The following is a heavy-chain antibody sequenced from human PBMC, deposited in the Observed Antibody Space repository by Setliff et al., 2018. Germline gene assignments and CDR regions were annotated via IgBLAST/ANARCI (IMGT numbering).Heavy chain of an antibody. CDR1: GDSISSSNW. V-gene: IGHV4-4*02. J-gene: IGHJ6*02. D-gene: IGHD1-26*01. CDR2: IYHSGST. CDR3: ARSSYSGSYLNV. Sequence: SETLSLTCAVSGDSISSSNWWNWVRQPPGKGLEWIGEIYHSGSTRYNPSLKSRVTISVDKSKNQFSLKLSSVTAADTAVYYCARSSYSGSYLNVWGQGTTVTVSS.